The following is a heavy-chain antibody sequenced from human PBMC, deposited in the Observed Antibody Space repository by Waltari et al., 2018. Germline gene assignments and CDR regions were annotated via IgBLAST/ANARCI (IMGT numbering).Heavy chain of an antibody. V-gene: IGHV4-38-2*01. Sequence: QVQLQESGPGLVKPSETLSLTCAVAGYSIRSGYYWGWIRQPPGKGLEWIGSIYHSGSTYYNPSLKSRVTISVDTSKNQFSLKLSSVTAADTAVYYCARGRSGSGIDYWGQGTLVTVSS. CDR1: GYSIRSGYY. CDR3: ARGRSGSGIDY. J-gene: IGHJ4*02. D-gene: IGHD3-10*01. CDR2: IYHSGST.